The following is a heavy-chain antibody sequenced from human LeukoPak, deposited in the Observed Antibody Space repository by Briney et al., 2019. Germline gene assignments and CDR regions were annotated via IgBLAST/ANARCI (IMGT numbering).Heavy chain of an antibody. V-gene: IGHV4-59*08. J-gene: IGHJ4*02. Sequence: SETLSLTCTVSGGSISTYYWSWVRQPPGKGLEWVGYIYYSGSSTYNPSLKSRVTISVDTSKNQFSLKLSSVTDADTAVYYCARGDPYYYDSSGFDYWGQGTLVTVSS. D-gene: IGHD3-22*01. CDR1: GGSISTYY. CDR3: ARGDPYYYDSSGFDY. CDR2: IYYSGSS.